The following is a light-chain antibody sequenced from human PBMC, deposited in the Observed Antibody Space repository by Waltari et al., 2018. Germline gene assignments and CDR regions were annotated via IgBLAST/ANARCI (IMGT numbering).Light chain of an antibody. J-gene: IGLJ2*01. CDR1: ALPNKY. Sequence: SYELTQPPSVSVSPGQTARITCSGDALPNKYGYWYQQKSGQAPVLVIYEDNKRRSVIPWRFSGASSGTIVTLTISGAQVEDEGDYYCYSTDRTGKQRVFGGGTKLTVL. CDR2: EDN. V-gene: IGLV3-10*01. CDR3: YSTDRTGKQRV.